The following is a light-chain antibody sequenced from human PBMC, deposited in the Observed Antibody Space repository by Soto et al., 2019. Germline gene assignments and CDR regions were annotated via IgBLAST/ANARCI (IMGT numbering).Light chain of an antibody. V-gene: IGKV3-11*01. Sequence: EIVLTQSPATLSLSPGERATLSCRASQSVSSYLAWYQQKPGQAPRLLIYDASNRATGIPARFSGIGSGTDLTLTIISLEPEDFAVYYCQQRSNWHPWTFSQGTKVEIK. J-gene: IGKJ1*01. CDR2: DAS. CDR1: QSVSSY. CDR3: QQRSNWHPWT.